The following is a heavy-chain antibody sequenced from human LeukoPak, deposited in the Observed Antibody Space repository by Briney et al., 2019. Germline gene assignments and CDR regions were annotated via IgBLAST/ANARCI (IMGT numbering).Heavy chain of an antibody. Sequence: PGGSLRLSCAASGFIFSSYSMNWVRQAPGKGLEWVAVISYDGSNKYYADSVKGRFTISRDNSKNTLYLQMNSLRAEDTAVYYCARPLRDSSGWLAILDYWGQGTLVTVSS. J-gene: IGHJ4*02. CDR1: GFIFSSYS. CDR2: ISYDGSNK. D-gene: IGHD6-19*01. V-gene: IGHV3-30*03. CDR3: ARPLRDSSGWLAILDY.